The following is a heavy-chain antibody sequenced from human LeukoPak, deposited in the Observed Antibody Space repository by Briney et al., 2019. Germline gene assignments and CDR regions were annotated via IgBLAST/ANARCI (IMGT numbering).Heavy chain of an antibody. V-gene: IGHV4-61*01. J-gene: IGHJ4*02. CDR1: SGSVSSGSYY. CDR2: ISYSGST. D-gene: IGHD3-16*02. CDR3: ARQELSYGSGSHFDY. Sequence: SETLSLTCTVSSGSVSSGSYYGTSIRQPPGKGLEWIGSISYSGSTNYSPSLQGRVPMSVDTSKNQFSLKLRAVTAADTAVYFCARQELSYGSGSHFDYWGQGILVTVSS.